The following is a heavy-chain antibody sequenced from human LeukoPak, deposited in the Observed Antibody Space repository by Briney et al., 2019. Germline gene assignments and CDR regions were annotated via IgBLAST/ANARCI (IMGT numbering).Heavy chain of an antibody. CDR1: GGFISSGGCY. CDR3: ARDPRRLTGTPKTGGDH. J-gene: IGHJ4*02. Sequence: PSETLSLTCTVSGGFISSGGCYWSWIRQHPGKGLEWIGYMYYSGSTYYNPSLESRASISVDTSKNQFSLKLSSVTAADTAVYYCARDPRRLTGTPKTGGDHWGQGTLVTVSS. CDR2: MYYSGST. V-gene: IGHV4-31*03. D-gene: IGHD3-9*01.